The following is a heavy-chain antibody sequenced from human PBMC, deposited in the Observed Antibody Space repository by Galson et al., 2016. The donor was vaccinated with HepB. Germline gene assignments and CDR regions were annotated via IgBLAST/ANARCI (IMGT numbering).Heavy chain of an antibody. Sequence: SETLSLTCTVPGGSISTNYWSWIRQPPGEGLEWIGNSQTSGTTNYNPSLKSRVTVSLDPSKNQFSLTLTSVTAADTALYSCAMDTHTWVRFDYWGRGTLVTVSS. CDR2: SQTSGTT. J-gene: IGHJ4*02. CDR3: AMDTHTWVRFDY. CDR1: GGSISTNY. D-gene: IGHD5-18*01. V-gene: IGHV4-4*08.